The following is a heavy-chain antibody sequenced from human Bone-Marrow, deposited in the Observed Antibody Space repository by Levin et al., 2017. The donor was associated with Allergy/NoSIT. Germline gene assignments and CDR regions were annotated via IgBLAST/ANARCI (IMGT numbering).Heavy chain of an antibody. CDR2: IRSKAYGGTT. CDR1: GFTFGDYA. J-gene: IGHJ4*02. V-gene: IGHV3-49*03. D-gene: IGHD1-26*01. Sequence: PAGGSLRLSCTASGFTFGDYAMSWFRQAPGKGLEWVGFIRSKAYGGTTEYAASVKGRFTISRDDSKSIAYLQMNSLKTEDTAVYYCTRDHRAGVGTYFDSHFDYWGQGTLVTVSS. CDR3: TRDHRAGVGTYFDSHFDY.